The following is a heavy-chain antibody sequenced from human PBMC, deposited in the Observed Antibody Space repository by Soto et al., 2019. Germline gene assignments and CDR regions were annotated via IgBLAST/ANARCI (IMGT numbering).Heavy chain of an antibody. J-gene: IGHJ6*03. CDR1: GGSFSGYY. V-gene: IGHV4-34*01. CDR3: ARHPVEGKVAATPETNYYYYMDV. CDR2: INHSGST. D-gene: IGHD2-15*01. Sequence: SETLSLTCAVYGGSFSGYYWSWIRQPPGKGLEWIGEINHSGSTNYNPSLKSRVTISVDTSKNQFSLKLSSVTAADTAVYYCARHPVEGKVAATPETNYYYYMDVWGKGTTVTVSS.